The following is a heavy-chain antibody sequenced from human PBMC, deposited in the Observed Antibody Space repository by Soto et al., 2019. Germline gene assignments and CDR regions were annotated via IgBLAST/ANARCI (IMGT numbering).Heavy chain of an antibody. Sequence: GGSLRLSCAASGFTFSSYAMSWVRQAPGKGLEWVSAISGSGGSTYYADSVKGRFTISRDNSKNTLYLQMNSLRAEDTAVYYCAAKVPPVRFLEWLPQSNHGMDVWGQGTTVTVSS. V-gene: IGHV3-23*01. J-gene: IGHJ6*02. D-gene: IGHD3-3*01. CDR2: ISGSGGST. CDR3: AAKVPPVRFLEWLPQSNHGMDV. CDR1: GFTFSSYA.